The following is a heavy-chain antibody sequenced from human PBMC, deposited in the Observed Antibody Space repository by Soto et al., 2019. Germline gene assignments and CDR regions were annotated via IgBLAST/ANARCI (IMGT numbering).Heavy chain of an antibody. D-gene: IGHD5-18*01. Sequence: PSETLSLTCTVSGGSISTYYWTWIRQPPGKGLEWIGYIHYSGSTNYNPSLKSRVTILVDMSKNQFSLKLRSVTAADTAVYYCAGDRSYNYGYWWFDPWGQGTLVTVSS. CDR3: AGDRSYNYGYWWFDP. CDR2: IHYSGST. J-gene: IGHJ5*02. CDR1: GGSISTYY. V-gene: IGHV4-59*01.